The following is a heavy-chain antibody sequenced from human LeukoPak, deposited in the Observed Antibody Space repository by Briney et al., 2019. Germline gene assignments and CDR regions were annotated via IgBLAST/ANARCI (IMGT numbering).Heavy chain of an antibody. CDR2: IYYSGST. D-gene: IGHD3-9*01. CDR1: GGIISSYN. CDR3: ASGPRYDILTGYYEYGMDV. Sequence: KPSETLCLTCTASGGIISSYNWNWIRQPPGKGLEWIGYIYYSGSTNYNPSLKSRVTISVDTSKNQFSLKLSSVTAAVTAVYYCASGPRYDILTGYYEYGMDVWGQGTTVTVSS. V-gene: IGHV4-59*01. J-gene: IGHJ6*02.